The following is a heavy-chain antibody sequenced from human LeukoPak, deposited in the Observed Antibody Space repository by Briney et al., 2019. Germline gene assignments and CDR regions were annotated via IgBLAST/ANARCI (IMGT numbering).Heavy chain of an antibody. CDR2: IYYSGST. V-gene: IGHV4-39*01. J-gene: IGHJ4*02. CDR3: ARHRGLFSGSYKGGFDY. D-gene: IGHD3-22*01. Sequence: SETLSLTCTVSGGSISSSSYYWGWIRQPPGKGLEWIGSIYYSGSTYYNPSLKSRVTISVDTSKNQFSLKLSSVTAADTAVYYCARHRGLFSGSYKGGFDYWGQGTLVTVSS. CDR1: GGSISSSSYY.